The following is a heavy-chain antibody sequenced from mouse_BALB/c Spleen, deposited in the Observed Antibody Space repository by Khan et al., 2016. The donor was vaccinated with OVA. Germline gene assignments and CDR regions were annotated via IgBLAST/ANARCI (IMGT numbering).Heavy chain of an antibody. J-gene: IGHJ2*01. Sequence: EVQLQESGPGLVKPSQSLSLTCTVTGYSITSGYGWNWIRQFPGNKLEWMGYISYSGSTNYNPYHKSRISITRDPSKNQFFLQLNSVTTEDTATYYCARTARIKYWGQGTTLTVSS. CDR2: ISYSGST. V-gene: IGHV3-2*02. CDR1: GYSITSGYG. D-gene: IGHD1-2*01. CDR3: ARTARIKY.